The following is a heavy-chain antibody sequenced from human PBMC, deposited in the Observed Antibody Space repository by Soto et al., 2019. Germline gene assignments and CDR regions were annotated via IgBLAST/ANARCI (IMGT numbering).Heavy chain of an antibody. CDR1: GGTFSSYA. CDR2: IIPIFGTA. D-gene: IGHD1-7*01. V-gene: IGHV1-69*01. Sequence: QVQLVQSGAEVKKPGSSVKVSCKASGGTFSSYAISWVRQAPGQGLEWMGGIIPIFGTANYAQKFQGRVTITADESMSTAYRERSSLRSEDTAVYYCERDPSWNFYPHHYGKDVWCQVTTVNVSS. CDR3: ERDPSWNFYPHHYGKDV. J-gene: IGHJ6*02.